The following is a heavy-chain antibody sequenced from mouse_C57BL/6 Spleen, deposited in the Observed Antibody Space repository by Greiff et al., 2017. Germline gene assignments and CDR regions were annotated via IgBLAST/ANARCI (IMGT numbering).Heavy chain of an antibody. CDR3: ARHYYGSRYYAMDY. CDR2: ILPGSGST. V-gene: IGHV1-9*01. CDR1: GYTFTGYW. J-gene: IGHJ4*01. Sequence: QVQLQQSGAELMKPGASVKLSCKATGYTFTGYWIEWVKQRPGHGLEWIGEILPGSGSTNYNEKFKSKATLTVDTSSSTAYMQLSSLTSEDSAVYYCARHYYGSRYYAMDYWGQGTSVTVSS. D-gene: IGHD1-1*01.